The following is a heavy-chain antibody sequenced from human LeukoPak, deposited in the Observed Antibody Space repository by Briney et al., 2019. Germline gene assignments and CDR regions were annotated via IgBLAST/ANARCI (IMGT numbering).Heavy chain of an antibody. CDR1: GYTLTELS. J-gene: IGHJ4*02. D-gene: IGHD1-1*01. Sequence: ASVKVSCKVSGYTLTELSMHWVRQAPGKGLEWMGGFDPEDGETIYAQKFQGRVTMTEDTSTDTAYMELSSLRSEDTAVYYCARDNWNDASFDYWGQGTLVTVSS. CDR2: FDPEDGET. CDR3: ARDNWNDASFDY. V-gene: IGHV1-24*01.